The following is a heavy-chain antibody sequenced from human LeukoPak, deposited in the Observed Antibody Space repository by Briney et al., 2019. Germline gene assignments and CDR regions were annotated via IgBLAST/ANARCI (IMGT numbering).Heavy chain of an antibody. Sequence: PGGSLRLSCAASGFTVSSNYMSWVRQAPGKGLEWVSVIYSGGSTYYADSVKGRFTISRDNSKNTLYLQMNSLRAEDTAVYYCAREDPRGGLYGDYVRSFDYWGQGTLVTVSS. V-gene: IGHV3-66*01. CDR1: GFTVSSNY. CDR3: AREDPRGGLYGDYVRSFDY. D-gene: IGHD4-17*01. CDR2: IYSGGST. J-gene: IGHJ4*02.